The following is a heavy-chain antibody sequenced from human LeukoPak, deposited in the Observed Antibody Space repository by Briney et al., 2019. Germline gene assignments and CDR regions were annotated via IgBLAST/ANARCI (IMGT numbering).Heavy chain of an antibody. CDR2: ISSSSSYI. J-gene: IGHJ6*03. CDR3: ARDQAAAAYYYYYMDV. D-gene: IGHD2-2*01. Sequence: GGSLRLACAASGFTFLSYTMYWVRQAPGKGLEWVSSISSSSSYIYYADSVKGRFTISRDNAKNSLYLQMNSLRAEDTAVYYCARDQAAAAYYYYYMDVWGKGTTVTVSS. V-gene: IGHV3-21*01. CDR1: GFTFLSYT.